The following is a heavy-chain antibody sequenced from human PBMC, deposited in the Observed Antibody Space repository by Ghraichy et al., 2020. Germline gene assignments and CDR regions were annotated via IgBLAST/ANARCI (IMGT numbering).Heavy chain of an antibody. CDR1: GFNFKNDW. CDR3: ARDGHNYAEGAY. CDR2: INGDGKEI. V-gene: IGHV3-7*03. Sequence: GGSLRLSCATSGFNFKNDWMTWVRQALGKGLEWVANINGDGKEINYLDSLKGRITISRDNAQNSLHLQLSSLTVEDTAVYYCARDGHNYAEGAYWGQGTLVTVSS. D-gene: IGHD2-2*01. J-gene: IGHJ4*02.